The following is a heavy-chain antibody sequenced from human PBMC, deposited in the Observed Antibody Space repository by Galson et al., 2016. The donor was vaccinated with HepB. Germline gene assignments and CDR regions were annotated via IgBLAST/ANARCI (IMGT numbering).Heavy chain of an antibody. CDR2: IYPGDSDT. D-gene: IGHD6-19*01. CDR1: GYRFTSYW. V-gene: IGHV5-51*01. Sequence: QSGAEVKKPGESLKISCKGSGYRFTSYWIGWVRQMPGKGLEWVGIIYPGDSDTRYSPSFQGQVTISADKSTRTAYLQWSRLKASDTAMYYCATHGITMAGVIDYWGPGTLVTVSS. CDR3: ATHGITMAGVIDY. J-gene: IGHJ4*02.